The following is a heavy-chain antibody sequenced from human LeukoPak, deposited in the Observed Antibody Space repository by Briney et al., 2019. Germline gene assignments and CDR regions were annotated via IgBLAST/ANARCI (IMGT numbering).Heavy chain of an antibody. CDR2: INSDGSST. J-gene: IGHJ4*02. V-gene: IGHV3-74*01. D-gene: IGHD1-26*01. Sequence: GGSLRLSCAASGFTFSSYAMSWVRQSPGKGLVWVSRINSDGSSTSYADSVKGRFTISRDNAKNTLYLQMNSLRAEDTAVYYCAREGPRIVGATNWVYYFDYWGQGTLVTVSS. CDR1: GFTFSSYA. CDR3: AREGPRIVGATNWVYYFDY.